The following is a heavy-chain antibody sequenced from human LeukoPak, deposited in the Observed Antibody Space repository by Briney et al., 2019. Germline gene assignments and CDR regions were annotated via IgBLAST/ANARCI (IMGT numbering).Heavy chain of an antibody. Sequence: SETLSLTCTVSGDSISSYYWSWIRQPPGGGLEWIAYIHYTGDTNYNPSLKSRVTISVDTSKKQFSLKLSSVTAADTAVYYCARHDTRGGAFDIWGQGTMVTVSS. CDR1: GDSISSYY. CDR2: IHYTGDT. J-gene: IGHJ3*02. D-gene: IGHD3-10*01. V-gene: IGHV4-59*08. CDR3: ARHDTRGGAFDI.